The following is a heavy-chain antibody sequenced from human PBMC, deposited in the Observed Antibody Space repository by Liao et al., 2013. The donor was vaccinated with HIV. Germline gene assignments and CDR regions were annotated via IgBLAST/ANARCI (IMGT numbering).Heavy chain of an antibody. CDR1: GGSISSYY. CDR3: ARYMTTYDAFDI. CDR2: IYYSGST. Sequence: QVQLQESGPGLVKPSETLSLTCTVSGGSISSYYWTWIRQPPGKGLEWIGYIYYSGSTNYNPSLKSRVTISVDTSKNQFSLKLSSVTAADTAVYYCARYMTTYDAFDIWGQGTMVTVSS. V-gene: IGHV4-59*01. D-gene: IGHD4-11*01. J-gene: IGHJ3*02.